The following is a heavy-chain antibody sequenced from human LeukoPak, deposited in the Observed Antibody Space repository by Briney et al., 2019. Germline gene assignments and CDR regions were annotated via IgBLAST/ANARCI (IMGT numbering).Heavy chain of an antibody. CDR3: ARGKRGQRGYSGYAPVIYYYYYMDV. D-gene: IGHD5-12*01. V-gene: IGHV4-38-2*02. Sequence: SETLSLTCTVSGYSISSGYYWGWIRPPPGKGLEWIGSIYHSGSTYYTPSLKSRVTISLDTSKNQFSLKLSSVTAADTAVYYCARGKRGQRGYSGYAPVIYYYYYMDVWGKGTTVTVSS. CDR1: GYSISSGYY. CDR2: IYHSGST. J-gene: IGHJ6*03.